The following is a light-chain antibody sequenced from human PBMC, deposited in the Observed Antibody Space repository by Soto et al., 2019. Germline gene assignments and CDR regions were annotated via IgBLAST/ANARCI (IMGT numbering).Light chain of an antibody. J-gene: IGLJ1*01. CDR3: CSYAGSSTFV. CDR2: EGS. V-gene: IGLV2-23*01. CDR1: SSDVGSYNL. Sequence: QSALTQPASVSGSPGQSITISCTGTSSDVGSYNLVSWYQRHPGKAPKLMIYEGSKRPSGVSNRFSGSKSGNTASLTISGLQAEEEADYYCCSYAGSSTFVFGTGTKVTVL.